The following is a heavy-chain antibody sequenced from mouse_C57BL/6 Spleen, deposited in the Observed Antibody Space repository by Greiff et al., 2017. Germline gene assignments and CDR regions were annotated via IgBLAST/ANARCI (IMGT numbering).Heavy chain of an antibody. D-gene: IGHD1-1*01. CDR2: FYPGSGII. Sequence: QVQLQQSGAELVKPGASVKLSCKASGYTFTEYTIHWVKQRSGPGLVWIGWFYPGSGIIKYNEKFKDKATLTADNSSSPVYMELSRLTSEDTSVYVGARHGGEDYGSSYGNYAMDYWGQGTSVTVDS. CDR3: ARHGGEDYGSSYGNYAMDY. V-gene: IGHV1-62-2*01. CDR1: GYTFTEYT. J-gene: IGHJ4*01.